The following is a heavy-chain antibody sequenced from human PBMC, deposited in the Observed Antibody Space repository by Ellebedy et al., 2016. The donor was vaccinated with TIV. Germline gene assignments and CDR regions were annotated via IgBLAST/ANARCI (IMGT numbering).Heavy chain of an antibody. CDR1: GGSITDDDYY. V-gene: IGHV4-31*11. D-gene: IGHD3-10*01. CDR3: ARVGGAYAGRYLWFDP. CDR2: IFHTGST. Sequence: LRLSCAVSGGSITDDDYYWSWIRQHPGKGLEWIAYIFHTGSTYYNPSLKSRVAMSIDTSKNQFSLKMNSVTAADTAVYYCARVGGAYAGRYLWFDPWGQGTLVTVSS. J-gene: IGHJ5*02.